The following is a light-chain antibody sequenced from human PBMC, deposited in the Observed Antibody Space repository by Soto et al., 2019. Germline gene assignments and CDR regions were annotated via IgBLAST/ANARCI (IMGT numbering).Light chain of an antibody. CDR2: SSN. CDR1: SSNIGSNV. Sequence: SVLTQPPSASGTPGQRVTISCSGGSSNIGSNVVNWYQQLPGTAPKLLIYSSNQRPSGVPDRFSGSKSGTSASLAISGLQSEDEADYYCASWDDSLSATVVFGGGTKLTVL. CDR3: ASWDDSLSATVV. V-gene: IGLV1-44*01. J-gene: IGLJ2*01.